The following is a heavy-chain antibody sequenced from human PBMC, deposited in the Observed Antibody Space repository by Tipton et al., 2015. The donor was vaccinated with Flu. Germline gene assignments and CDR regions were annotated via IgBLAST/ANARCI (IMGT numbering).Heavy chain of an antibody. CDR1: GFRIRDHA. D-gene: IGHD4-11*01. V-gene: IGHV3-23*01. Sequence: SLRLSCVVSGFRIRDHAMNWVRQVPGKGLEWITSITGTESSTYYIDSVKGRFTISRDRSKNTVFLQMKSLRAEDTARYYCARDYSTYGDYYGMDVWGQGTTVIVSS. CDR3: ARDYSTYGDYYGMDV. J-gene: IGHJ6*02. CDR2: ITGTESST.